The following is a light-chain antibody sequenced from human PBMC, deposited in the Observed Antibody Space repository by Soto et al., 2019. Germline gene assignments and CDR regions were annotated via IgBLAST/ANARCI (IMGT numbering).Light chain of an antibody. J-gene: IGLJ3*02. CDR2: EVS. V-gene: IGLV2-14*01. CDR1: ISDVGGYNY. CDR3: ISYTSSSTWV. Sequence: QPVLTQPASVSGSPGQSITISCTGTISDVGGYNYVSWYQQHPGKAPKLMIYEVSNRPSGVSNPFSGSKSGNTASLTISGLQAEDEADYYCISYTSSSTWVFGGGTQLTVL.